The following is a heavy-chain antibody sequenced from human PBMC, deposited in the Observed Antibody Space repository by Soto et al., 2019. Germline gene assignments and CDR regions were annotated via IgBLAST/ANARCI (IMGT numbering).Heavy chain of an antibody. J-gene: IGHJ4*02. CDR3: ARGNQVAMSDY. Sequence: PSETLSLTCAVSGGSISNYYWSWIRQPAGKGLEWIGRFYASGYTNYNPSLKSRVTMSLDISKNQFSLRLSSVTAADTAVYYCARGNQVAMSDYWRQGTLVTVSS. CDR2: FYASGYT. V-gene: IGHV4-4*07. CDR1: GGSISNYY.